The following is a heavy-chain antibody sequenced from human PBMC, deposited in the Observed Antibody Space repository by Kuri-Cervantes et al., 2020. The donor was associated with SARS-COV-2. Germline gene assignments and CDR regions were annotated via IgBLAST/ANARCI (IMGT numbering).Heavy chain of an antibody. J-gene: IGHJ6*03. V-gene: IGHV3-30-3*01. Sequence: GESLKISCAASGFTFSSYAMHWVRQAPGKGLEWVAVISYDGSNKYYADSVKGRFTISRDNSKNTLYLQMNSLRAEDTAVYYCASTPTLDSSLSNYYYYMDVWGKGTTVTVSS. CDR2: ISYDGSNK. CDR3: ASTPTLDSSLSNYYYYMDV. D-gene: IGHD6-13*01. CDR1: GFTFSSYA.